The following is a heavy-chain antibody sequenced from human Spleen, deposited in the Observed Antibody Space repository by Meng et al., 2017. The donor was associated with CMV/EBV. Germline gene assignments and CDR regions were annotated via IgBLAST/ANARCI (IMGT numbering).Heavy chain of an antibody. V-gene: IGHV3-64*02. CDR1: GFSLSTYA. Sequence: GESLKISCAASGFSLSTYAVHWVRQAPGKGLEYVSSISSDGRSTYYADSVRGRFTSSRDNSKNTVDLQMGSLRADDTAVYYCAKVGYSGSSQYFDYWGQGTLVTVSS. J-gene: IGHJ4*02. D-gene: IGHD1-26*01. CDR3: AKVGYSGSSQYFDY. CDR2: ISSDGRST.